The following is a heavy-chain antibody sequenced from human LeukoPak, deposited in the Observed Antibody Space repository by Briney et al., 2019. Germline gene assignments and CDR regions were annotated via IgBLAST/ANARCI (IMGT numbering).Heavy chain of an antibody. V-gene: IGHV1-2*06. CDR3: ARMRYGSGSFDY. CDR2: INPNSGDT. D-gene: IGHD2-15*01. CDR1: GYTFTTYH. J-gene: IGHJ4*02. Sequence: ASVKVSCKASGYTFTTYHLHWVRQAPGQGLEWMGRINPNSGDTNYAQKFQGRVTMTTDTSISTAYMDLSGLRSDDTAIYYCARMRYGSGSFDYWGQGTPVSVSS.